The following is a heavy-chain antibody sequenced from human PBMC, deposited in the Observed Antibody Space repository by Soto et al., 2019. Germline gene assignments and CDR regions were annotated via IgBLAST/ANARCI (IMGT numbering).Heavy chain of an antibody. D-gene: IGHD1-7*01. V-gene: IGHV4-59*01. CDR3: DTMGTPATGLYYFDY. J-gene: IGHJ4*02. CDR1: GCSISGLY. Sequence: SETLSLTCTVSGCSISGLYWSWIRQPPGKGLEWIAYIYYSGSTNSNPSLGSRITISVDTSKNQFSLKLNSVTAADTAVYYCDTMGTPATGLYYFDYWGQGTLVTVSS. CDR2: IYYSGST.